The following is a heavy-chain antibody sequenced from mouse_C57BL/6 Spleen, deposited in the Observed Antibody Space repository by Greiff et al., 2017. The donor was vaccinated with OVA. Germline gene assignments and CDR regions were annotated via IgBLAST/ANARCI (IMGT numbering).Heavy chain of an antibody. CDR1: GYTFTIYW. CDR2: IYPNSGST. D-gene: IGHD1-1*01. J-gene: IGHJ2*01. Sequence: VQLQQPGAELVKPGASVKLSCKASGYTFTIYWMHWVKQRPGQGLEWIGMIYPNSGSTNYNEKFKSKATLTVDKSSSTAYMQLSSLTSEDSAVYYCAKITTVVGYWGQGTTLTVSS. CDR3: AKITTVVGY. V-gene: IGHV1-64*01.